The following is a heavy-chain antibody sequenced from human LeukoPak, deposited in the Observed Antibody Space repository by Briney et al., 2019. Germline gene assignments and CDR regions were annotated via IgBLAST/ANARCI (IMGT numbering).Heavy chain of an antibody. CDR2: INPNSGGT. J-gene: IGHJ4*02. V-gene: IGHV1-2*02. CDR1: GYTFTGYY. D-gene: IGHD2-15*01. Sequence: GASVKVSCKASGYTFTGYYMHWVRQAPGQGLEWMGWINPNSGGTNYAQKFQGRVTMTRDTSISTAYMELSRLRSDDTAVYYCARVWGYCSGGSCFIDYWGQGTLVTVSS. CDR3: ARVWGYCSGGSCFIDY.